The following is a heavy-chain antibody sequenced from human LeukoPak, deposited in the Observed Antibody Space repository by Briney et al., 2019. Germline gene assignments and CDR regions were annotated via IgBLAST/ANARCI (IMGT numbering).Heavy chain of an antibody. Sequence: GGSLRLSCAASGFTFSDYHMSWIRQAPGKGLEWVAYISRSGSTIYNTDSVKGRFTISRDNAKNSLYLQMNSLRAEDTAVYYCAKGLDFWSGNCFDYWGQGTLVTVSS. CDR1: GFTFSDYH. CDR2: ISRSGSTI. V-gene: IGHV3-11*01. J-gene: IGHJ4*02. CDR3: AKGLDFWSGNCFDY. D-gene: IGHD3-3*01.